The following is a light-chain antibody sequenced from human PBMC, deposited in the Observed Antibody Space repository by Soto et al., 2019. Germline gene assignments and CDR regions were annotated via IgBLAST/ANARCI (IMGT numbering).Light chain of an antibody. Sequence: ERVMKIDRGSLALAQGESATVSCRASQSVSSIYLGWYQQKPGQAPRLLMYGASSRATGIPERFSGSGSGTDFTLTIIRLEPEGFAVYYCQLAASPPRTFAQGTKVDIK. J-gene: IGKJ1*01. CDR1: QSVSSIY. CDR2: GAS. V-gene: IGKV3-20*01. CDR3: QLAASPPRT.